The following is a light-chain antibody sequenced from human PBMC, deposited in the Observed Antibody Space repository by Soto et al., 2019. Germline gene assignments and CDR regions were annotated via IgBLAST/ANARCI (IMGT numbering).Light chain of an antibody. V-gene: IGLV3-21*02. CDR2: DDS. CDR1: NTGSKS. Sequence: SYELTQPPSVSVAPEQTARLTGGGNNTGSKSVHWNQQKPGQAPVLVVYDDSDRPSGITERYSGSNSGNTATLTISRVDAGDEADYYCQVWDSSSDHRVFGGGTKVTVL. CDR3: QVWDSSSDHRV. J-gene: IGLJ3*02.